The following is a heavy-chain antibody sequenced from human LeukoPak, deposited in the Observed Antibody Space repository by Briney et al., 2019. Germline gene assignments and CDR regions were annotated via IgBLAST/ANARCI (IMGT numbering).Heavy chain of an antibody. CDR3: AKGMVLPDFDY. CDR2: ISYDGSNK. Sequence: GGSLRLSCAASGFTFSSYAMHWVRQAPGKGLEWVAVISYDGSNKYYADSVKGRFTISRDNSKNTLYLQMNSLRAEDTAVYYCAKGMVLPDFDYWGQGTLVTVSS. CDR1: GFTFSSYA. V-gene: IGHV3-30*04. J-gene: IGHJ4*02. D-gene: IGHD3-10*01.